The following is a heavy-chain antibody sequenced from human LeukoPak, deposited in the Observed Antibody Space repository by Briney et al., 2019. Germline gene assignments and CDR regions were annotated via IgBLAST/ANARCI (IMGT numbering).Heavy chain of an antibody. V-gene: IGHV3-7*01. CDR3: ARVRQQLVRLLGRDTTYYYYYYMDV. Sequence: GVLRLSCAASGFTVSRNYMSWVRQAPGKGLEWVANIKQDGSEKYYVDSVKGRFTISRDNAKNSLYLQMNSLRAEDTAVYYCARVRQQLVRLLGRDTTYYYYYYMDVWGKGTTVTVSS. J-gene: IGHJ6*03. CDR2: IKQDGSEK. CDR1: GFTVSRNY. D-gene: IGHD6-13*01.